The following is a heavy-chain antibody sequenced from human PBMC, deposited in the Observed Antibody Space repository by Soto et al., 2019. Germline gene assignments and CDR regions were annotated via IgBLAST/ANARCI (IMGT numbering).Heavy chain of an antibody. CDR2: VSGYNDKT. Sequence: ASVKVSCKASGYTFTNHGISRVRQAPGQGLEWVGWVSGYNDKTKSAQKFQGRVTMTTDTSTSTAYMELRSLRSDDTAVYYCARDFYPVAYFFDYWGQGTLVNVSS. V-gene: IGHV1-18*04. J-gene: IGHJ4*02. CDR1: GYTFTNHG. CDR3: ARDFYPVAYFFDY. D-gene: IGHD2-21*01.